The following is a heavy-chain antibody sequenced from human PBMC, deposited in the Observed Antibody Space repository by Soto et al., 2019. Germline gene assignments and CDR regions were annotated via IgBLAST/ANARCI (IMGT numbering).Heavy chain of an antibody. Sequence: EVQLVASGGGLVQPGGSLRLSCAASGVSFSLYSMNWVRQAPGKGLEWVSYITRTRNVYYADSLKGRFTISIDNVKPTLFMQMNSLGAEDTVMYYCVIGRSGYSSNLGPWCQATLVTVSS. CDR3: VIGRSGYSSNLGP. J-gene: IGHJ5*02. D-gene: IGHD2-2*01. CDR2: ITRTRNV. V-gene: IGHV3-48*04. CDR1: GVSFSLYS.